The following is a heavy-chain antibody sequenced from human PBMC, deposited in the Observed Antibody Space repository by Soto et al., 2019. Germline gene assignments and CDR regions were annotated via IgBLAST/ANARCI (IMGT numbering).Heavy chain of an antibody. J-gene: IGHJ4*02. CDR2: IYYSGST. V-gene: IGHV4-61*01. CDR3: ARGFDY. Sequence: PSETLSLTCTVSGGSVSSGSYYWSWIRQPPGKGLEWIGYIYYSGSTNYNPSLKSRVTISVDTSKNQFSLKLSSVTAADTAVYYCARGFDYWGQGTLVTVS. CDR1: GGSVSSGSYY.